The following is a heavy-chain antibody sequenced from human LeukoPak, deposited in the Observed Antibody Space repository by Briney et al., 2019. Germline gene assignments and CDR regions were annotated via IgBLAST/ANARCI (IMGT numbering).Heavy chain of an antibody. J-gene: IGHJ6*02. CDR2: IYYSGST. D-gene: IGHD3-3*01. CDR3: ARGKIPYYDFWSGYYYYYGMDV. CDR1: GGSISSYY. V-gene: IGHV4-59*01. Sequence: SETLSLTCTVSGGSISSYYWSWIRQPPGRGLEWIGYIYYSGSTNYNPSLKSRVTISVDTSKNQFSLKLSSVTAADTAVYYCARGKIPYYDFWSGYYYYYGMDVWGQGTTVTVSS.